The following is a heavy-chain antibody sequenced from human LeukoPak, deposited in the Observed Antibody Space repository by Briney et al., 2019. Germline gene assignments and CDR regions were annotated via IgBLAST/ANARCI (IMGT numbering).Heavy chain of an antibody. D-gene: IGHD6-13*01. CDR1: GGSISSGDSY. Sequence: SETLSLTCTVFGGSISSGDSYWNWIRQPPGKGLEWIGYIYSSGSTYYNPSLKSRVTISVDTSKNHFSLKLSSVTAADTAVYYCARAGIAAAAYYFDYWGQGTLVTVSS. V-gene: IGHV4-30-4*01. CDR2: IYSSGST. CDR3: ARAGIAAAAYYFDY. J-gene: IGHJ4*02.